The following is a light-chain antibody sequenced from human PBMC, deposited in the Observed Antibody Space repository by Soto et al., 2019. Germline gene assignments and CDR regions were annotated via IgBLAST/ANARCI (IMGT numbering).Light chain of an antibody. J-gene: IGKJ2*01. V-gene: IGKV1-5*03. Sequence: DIQMTQSPSTLSASVGDRVTITCRASQSISSWLAWYQQKPGKAPKLLIYKASSLQSGVPSRFSGSGSGTEFTLTISSLQPDDFASYYCQQYNSYPYTFGQGTKLEIK. CDR1: QSISSW. CDR3: QQYNSYPYT. CDR2: KAS.